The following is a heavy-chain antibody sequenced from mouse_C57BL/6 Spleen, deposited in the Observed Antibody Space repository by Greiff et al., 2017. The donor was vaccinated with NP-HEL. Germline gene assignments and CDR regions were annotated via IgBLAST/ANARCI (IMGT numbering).Heavy chain of an antibody. Sequence: QVQLQQPGAELVRPGSSVKLSCKASGYTFTSYWMHWVKQRPIQGLEWIGNIDPSDSETHYNQKFKDKATLTVDKSSSTAYMQLSSLTSEDSAVYYCARWNNYYYGPLDYWGQGTTLTVSS. CDR2: IDPSDSET. CDR3: ARWNNYYYGPLDY. V-gene: IGHV1-52*01. D-gene: IGHD1-1*01. J-gene: IGHJ2*01. CDR1: GYTFTSYW.